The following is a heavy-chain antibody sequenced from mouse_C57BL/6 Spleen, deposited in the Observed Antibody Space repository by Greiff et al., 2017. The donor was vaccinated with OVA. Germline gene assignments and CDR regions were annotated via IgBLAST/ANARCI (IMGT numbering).Heavy chain of an antibody. J-gene: IGHJ2*01. CDR3: ARSGTGVALDY. V-gene: IGHV1-22*01. CDR2: INPNNGGT. CDR1: GYTFTDYN. Sequence: EVKLMESGPELVKPGASVKMSCKASGYTFTDYNMHWVKQSHGKSLEWIGYINPNNGGTSYNQKFKGKATLTVNKSSSTAYMELRSLTSEDSAVYYCARSGTGVALDYWGQGTTLTVSS. D-gene: IGHD4-1*01.